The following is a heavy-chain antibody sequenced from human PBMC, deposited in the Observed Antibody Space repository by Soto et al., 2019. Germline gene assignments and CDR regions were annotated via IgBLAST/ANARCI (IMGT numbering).Heavy chain of an antibody. V-gene: IGHV1-8*01. Sequence: QVQLVQSGAEVKKPGATGKVSCKASGYTFTSYDINWVRQATGQGLEWMGWMNPNSGNTGYAQKFQGRVTMTRNTSISTAYMELSSLRSEDTAVYYCARVGRTYGSGSYYKGWFDPWGQGTLVTVSS. CDR1: GYTFTSYD. CDR3: ARVGRTYGSGSYYKGWFDP. D-gene: IGHD3-10*01. J-gene: IGHJ5*02. CDR2: MNPNSGNT.